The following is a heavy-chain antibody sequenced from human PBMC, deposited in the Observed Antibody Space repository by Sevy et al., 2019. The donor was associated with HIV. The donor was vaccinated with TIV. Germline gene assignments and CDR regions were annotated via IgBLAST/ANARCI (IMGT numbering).Heavy chain of an antibody. CDR2: IYHSGST. V-gene: IGHV4-4*02. Sequence: SETLSLTCAVSGGSISSNDWWTWVRQPPGKGLEWIGEIYHSGSTNYNPSLKSRVTLSVDKSKNEFSLKLGSVTGADTAVCYCASGREVAEDIAFQNWFDPWGQGTLVTVSS. CDR3: ASGREVAEDIAFQNWFDP. CDR1: GGSISSNDW. J-gene: IGHJ5*02. D-gene: IGHD2-15*01.